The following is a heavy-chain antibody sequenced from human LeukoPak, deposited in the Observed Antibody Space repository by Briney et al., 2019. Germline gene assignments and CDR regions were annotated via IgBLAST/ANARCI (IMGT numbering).Heavy chain of an antibody. D-gene: IGHD2-15*01. Sequence: GGSLRLSCAASGFTFSSYAMSWVRQAPGKGLEWVSAISGSGGSTYYADSVKGRFTISRDNSKNTLYLQMNSLRAEDTAVYYCAKVGWGCSGGSFYYFDYWGQGTLVTVSS. V-gene: IGHV3-23*01. CDR1: GFTFSSYA. J-gene: IGHJ4*02. CDR3: AKVGWGCSGGSFYYFDY. CDR2: ISGSGGST.